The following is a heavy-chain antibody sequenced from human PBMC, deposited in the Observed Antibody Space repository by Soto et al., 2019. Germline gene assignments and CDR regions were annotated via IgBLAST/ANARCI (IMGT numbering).Heavy chain of an antibody. CDR2: ISTYNGNT. V-gene: IGHV1-18*01. Sequence: QVQLVQSGAEVKKPGASVKVSCKASGYTFTSYGISWVRQAPGQGLEWMGWISTYNGNTNYAQKLQGRVTMTTDTSTSTAYMELRSLRSDDTAVYYCARFMTYYYDSSGYYASDWGQGTLVTVSS. D-gene: IGHD3-22*01. CDR1: GYTFTSYG. J-gene: IGHJ4*02. CDR3: ARFMTYYYDSSGYYASD.